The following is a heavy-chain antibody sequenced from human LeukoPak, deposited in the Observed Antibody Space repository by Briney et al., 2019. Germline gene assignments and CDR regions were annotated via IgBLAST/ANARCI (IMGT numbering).Heavy chain of an antibody. V-gene: IGHV1-69*06. D-gene: IGHD3-22*01. J-gene: IGHJ3*02. CDR1: GGTFSSYA. Sequence: ASVKVSCNASGGTFSSYAISWVRQAPGQGLEWMGGIIPIFGTANYAQKFQGRVTITADKSTSTAYMELSSLRSEDTAVYYCARESSYYYDSSGYRPPGASNFDIWGQGTMVTVSS. CDR3: ARESSYYYDSSGYRPPGASNFDI. CDR2: IIPIFGTA.